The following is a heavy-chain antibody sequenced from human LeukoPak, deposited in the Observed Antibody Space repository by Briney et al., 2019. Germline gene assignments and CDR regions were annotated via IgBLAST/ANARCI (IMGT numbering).Heavy chain of an antibody. CDR3: ARSQSLGY. D-gene: IGHD1-26*01. J-gene: IGHJ4*02. V-gene: IGHV3-48*03. CDR1: GFTFSSYE. CDR2: TSSSGSTT. Sequence: GGSLRLSCAASGFTFSSYEMNWVRQAPGKGLEWVSYTSSSGSTTYYADSVKGRFTISRDNAENSLYLQMNSLRAEDTAMYYCARSQSLGYWGQGTLVTVSS.